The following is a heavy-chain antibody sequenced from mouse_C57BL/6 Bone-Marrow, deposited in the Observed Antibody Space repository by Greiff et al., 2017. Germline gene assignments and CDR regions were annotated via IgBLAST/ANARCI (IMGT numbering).Heavy chain of an antibody. V-gene: IGHV1-15*01. J-gene: IGHJ3*01. Sequence: VQLQQSGAELVRPGASVTLSCKASGYTFTDYEMHWVKQTPVHGLEWIGAIDPETGGTAYNQKFKGKAILTADKSSSTAYMELRSLTSEDSAVYYCTRYYSNLLPWFAYWCQGTLVTVSA. CDR2: IDPETGGT. CDR1: GYTFTDYE. D-gene: IGHD2-5*01. CDR3: TRYYSNLLPWFAY.